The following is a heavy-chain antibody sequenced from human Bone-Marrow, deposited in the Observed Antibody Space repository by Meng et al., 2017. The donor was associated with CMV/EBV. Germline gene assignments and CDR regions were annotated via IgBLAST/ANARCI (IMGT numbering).Heavy chain of an antibody. CDR3: AKAAGGFDP. D-gene: IGHD6-25*01. J-gene: IGHJ5*02. V-gene: IGHV1-2*02. CDR1: GYTFTGYY. Sequence: KVSCKASGYTFTGYYMHGVRQGPGQGLEWMGWINPNGGGTNDAQKFQGRVTMTRDTSISTAYMELSRLRSDDTAVYYCAKAAGGFDPWGQGTLVTVSS. CDR2: INPNGGGT.